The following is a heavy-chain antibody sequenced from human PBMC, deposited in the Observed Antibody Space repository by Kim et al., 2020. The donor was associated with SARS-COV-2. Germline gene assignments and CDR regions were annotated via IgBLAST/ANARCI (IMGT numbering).Heavy chain of an antibody. CDR1: GFTFSDYY. CDR2: ISSSSSYT. J-gene: IGHJ6*02. V-gene: IGHV3-11*06. D-gene: IGHD2-15*01. CDR3: ASPYPHGGVVDV. Sequence: GGSLRLSCAASGFTFSDYYMSWIRQAPGKGLEWVSYISSSSSYTNYADSVKGRFTISRDNAKNSLYLQMNSLRAEDTAVYYCASPYPHGGVVDVWGQGTTVTVSS.